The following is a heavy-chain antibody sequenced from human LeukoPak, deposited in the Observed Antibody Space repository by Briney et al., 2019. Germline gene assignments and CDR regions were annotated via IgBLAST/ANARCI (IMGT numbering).Heavy chain of an antibody. D-gene: IGHD5-24*01. CDR1: GFTFTTYW. Sequence: GGSLRLSCAASGFTFTTYWMSWLRHPQGQGMEWVANINQDGSEKYYVDSVEGRFTISRDNARNSLYLQLNSLRAEDTAVYYCARMAGGLWDYWGQGTLVTVSS. J-gene: IGHJ4*02. V-gene: IGHV3-7*05. CDR3: ARMAGGLWDY. CDR2: INQDGSEK.